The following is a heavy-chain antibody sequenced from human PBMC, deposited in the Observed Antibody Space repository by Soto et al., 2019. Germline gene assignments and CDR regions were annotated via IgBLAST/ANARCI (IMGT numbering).Heavy chain of an antibody. D-gene: IGHD3-9*01. J-gene: IGHJ6*03. V-gene: IGHV3-11*01. Sequence: QVQLVESGGGLVQPGGSLRLSCTASGFTFSDYYMTWIRQAPGKGLESVSYISSSGTRMYYADSVKGRFTISRDNAKNSLYLQLNSLRAEDTAVYYCAREYYDVLTDYYRYYYIDVWGKGITVNVSS. CDR3: AREYYDVLTDYYRYYYIDV. CDR2: ISSSGTRM. CDR1: GFTFSDYY.